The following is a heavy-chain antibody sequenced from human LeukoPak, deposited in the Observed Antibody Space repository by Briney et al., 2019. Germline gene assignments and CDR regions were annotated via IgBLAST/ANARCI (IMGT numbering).Heavy chain of an antibody. D-gene: IGHD5-24*01. V-gene: IGHV6-1*01. Sequence: SQTLSLTCAISGDSVTSNSTAWNWIRHSPSRGLEWLGRTYYRNKWYNDYAVSVKSRITINPDTSKNQFSLQLNSVTPEDTAVYYCARGQTEMATMIPFDYWGQGTLVTVSS. CDR3: ARGQTEMATMIPFDY. CDR1: GDSVTSNSTA. CDR2: TYYRNKWYN. J-gene: IGHJ4*02.